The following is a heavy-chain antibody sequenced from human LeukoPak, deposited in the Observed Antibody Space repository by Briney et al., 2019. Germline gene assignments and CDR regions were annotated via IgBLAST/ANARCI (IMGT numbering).Heavy chain of an antibody. CDR2: IYYSGST. J-gene: IGHJ4*02. Sequence: SETLSLTCTVSGGSISSYYWTWIRQPPGKGLEWIGYIYYSGSTNYNPSLKSRVTISVDTSKNQFSLKLSSVTAADTAVYYCARDHRADYGDYETHYFDYWGQGTLVTVSS. V-gene: IGHV4-59*01. CDR1: GGSISSYY. CDR3: ARDHRADYGDYETHYFDY. D-gene: IGHD4-17*01.